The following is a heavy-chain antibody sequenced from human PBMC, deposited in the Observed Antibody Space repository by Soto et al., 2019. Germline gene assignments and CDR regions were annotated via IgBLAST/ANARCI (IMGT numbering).Heavy chain of an antibody. Sequence: GESLKISCKGSGYSFTSYWIGWVRQMPGKGLEWMGIIYPGDSDTRYSPSFQGQDTISADKSISTAYLQWSSLKASDTAMYYCARQKDSSSWRYYYGMDVWGQGTTVTVSS. CDR1: GYSFTSYW. CDR2: IYPGDSDT. V-gene: IGHV5-51*01. D-gene: IGHD6-13*01. CDR3: ARQKDSSSWRYYYGMDV. J-gene: IGHJ6*02.